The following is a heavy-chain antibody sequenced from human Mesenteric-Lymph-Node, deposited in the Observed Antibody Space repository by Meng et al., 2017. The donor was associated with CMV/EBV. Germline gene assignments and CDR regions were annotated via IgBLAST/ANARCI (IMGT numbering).Heavy chain of an antibody. D-gene: IGHD2-8*01. V-gene: IGHV4-4*02. CDR1: SMRSSYW. J-gene: IGHJ4*02. CDR2: IYHTGST. Sequence: SMRSSYWWSWVRQSPGKGLEWIGEIYHTGSTNDNPPLKSRVTISVDKSKNQFSLRLSSVTAADTAVYYCARGRLIVQMVYATSYFDFWGQGTLVTVSS. CDR3: ARGRLIVQMVYATSYFDF.